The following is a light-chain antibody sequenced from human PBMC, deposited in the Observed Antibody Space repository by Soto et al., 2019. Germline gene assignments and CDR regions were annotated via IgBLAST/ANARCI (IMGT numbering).Light chain of an antibody. J-gene: IGKJ4*01. CDR1: QGINNW. CDR3: QQANSFPLT. CDR2: TTS. V-gene: IGKV1D-12*01. Sequence: DIPMTQSPSSVSASVGDRVTITCRASQGINNWLAWYQQKPAKAPKLLIYTTSSLQSGVTSSLSGSGSGTDFTITISSLQPKDSETYSCQQANSFPLTFGGGTKVEIK.